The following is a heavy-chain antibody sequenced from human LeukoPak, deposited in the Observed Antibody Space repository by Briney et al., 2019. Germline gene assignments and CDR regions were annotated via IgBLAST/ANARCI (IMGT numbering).Heavy chain of an antibody. CDR2: IRYDGSDK. CDR3: VRDSTVGASVFGF. CDR1: GFTFSSSG. D-gene: IGHD1-26*01. V-gene: IGHV3-30*02. J-gene: IGHJ4*02. Sequence: GGSLRLSCGASGFTFSSSGMHWVRQPPGKGLEWVAYIRYDGSDKYYGDSVKGRFTISRDNSKKTLSLQMNTLTLADTAVYYCVRDSTVGASVFGFWGQGTMVTVSS.